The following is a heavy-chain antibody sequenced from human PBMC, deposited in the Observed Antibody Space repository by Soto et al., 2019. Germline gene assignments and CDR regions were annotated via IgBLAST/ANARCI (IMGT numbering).Heavy chain of an antibody. V-gene: IGHV4-31*03. CDR2: IYYSGST. J-gene: IGHJ4*02. CDR1: GGSISSSDYY. D-gene: IGHD3-22*01. Sequence: TSETLSLTCTVSGGSISSSDYYWSWIRQHPGKGLEWIGYIYYSGSTYYNPSLKSRVTISVDTSKNQFSLKLSSVTAADTAFYYCARRNSSGYLYFFDYWGQGTLVTVSS. CDR3: ARRNSSGYLYFFDY.